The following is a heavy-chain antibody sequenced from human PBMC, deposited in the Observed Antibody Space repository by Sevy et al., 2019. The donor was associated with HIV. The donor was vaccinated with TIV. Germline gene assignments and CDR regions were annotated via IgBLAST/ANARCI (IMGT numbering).Heavy chain of an antibody. J-gene: IGHJ4*02. Sequence: ASVKVSCKASGDTFTNNYMHWVRQAPGQGLEWMGIIDPSAGNASYAQMFQGRVTMTRDTSTSTLYMDLNSLRSEDTAVYYCVRADPAQHFDSWGQGTLVTVSS. CDR2: IDPSAGNA. V-gene: IGHV1-46*01. CDR1: GDTFTNNY. CDR3: VRADPAQHFDS.